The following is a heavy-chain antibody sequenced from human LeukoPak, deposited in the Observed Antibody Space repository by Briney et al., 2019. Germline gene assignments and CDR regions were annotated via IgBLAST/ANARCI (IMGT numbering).Heavy chain of an antibody. CDR2: ISAYNGNT. Sequence: GASVKVSCKASGYTFTSYGISWVRQARGQGLEWMGWISAYNGNTNYAQKLQGRDTMTTDTSTSTAYMELRSLRSDDTAVYYCARANNWNYGDAFDIWGQGTMVTVSS. CDR3: ARANNWNYGDAFDI. D-gene: IGHD1-7*01. J-gene: IGHJ3*02. CDR1: GYTFTSYG. V-gene: IGHV1-18*01.